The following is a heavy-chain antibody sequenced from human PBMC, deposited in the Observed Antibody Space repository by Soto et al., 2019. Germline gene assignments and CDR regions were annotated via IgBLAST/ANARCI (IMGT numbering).Heavy chain of an antibody. D-gene: IGHD4-4*01. CDR2: MKPRSGGS. J-gene: IGHJ5*02. CDR3: ARSDDSTSYPLDL. V-gene: IGHV1-2*02. Sequence: ASVKVSCKASGYTFTNYYMHWLRQAPGQGLEWMGWMKPRSGGSKYAQAFQDRVTMTRDASLSTAYMEMTSLRHGDTAVYFCARSDDSTSYPLDLWGPGTLVTVSS. CDR1: GYTFTNYY.